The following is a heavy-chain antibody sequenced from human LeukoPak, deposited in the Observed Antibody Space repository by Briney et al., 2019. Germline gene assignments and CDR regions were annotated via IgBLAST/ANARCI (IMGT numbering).Heavy chain of an antibody. CDR2: ISGSSSYT. CDR1: GFTFSDYY. J-gene: IGHJ4*02. V-gene: IGHV3-11*06. Sequence: GGSPRLSCAASGFTFSDYYMSWIRQAPGKGLEWVSCISGSSSYTNYADSVKGRFTISRDNAKNSLYLQMNSLRAEDTAVYYCTTETYYRLDYWGQGTLVTVSS. D-gene: IGHD2-21*01. CDR3: TTETYYRLDY.